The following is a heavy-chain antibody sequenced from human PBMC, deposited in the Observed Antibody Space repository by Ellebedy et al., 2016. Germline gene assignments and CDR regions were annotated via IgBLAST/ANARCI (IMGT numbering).Heavy chain of an antibody. V-gene: IGHV4-4*07. Sequence: SETLSLXXTVSGGSISSYYWSWIRQPAGKGLEWIGRIYTSGSTNYNPPLKSRVTMSVDTSKNQFSLKLSSVTAADTAVYYCARTPVWGFDPWGQGTLVTVSS. CDR3: ARTPVWGFDP. CDR2: IYTSGST. J-gene: IGHJ5*02. D-gene: IGHD2-8*01. CDR1: GGSISSYY.